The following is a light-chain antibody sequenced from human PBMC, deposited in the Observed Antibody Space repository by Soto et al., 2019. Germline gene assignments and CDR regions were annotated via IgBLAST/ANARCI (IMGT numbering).Light chain of an antibody. CDR2: KAS. Sequence: DIPMTKSPSTLSGSVGDRVTITCRASQTISSWLAWYQQKLGKAPKLLIYKASTLKSGVPSRFSGSGSGTEFTLTMSSLQPDDFATYYCQHYNSYSQAFDQGTKVELK. CDR3: QHYNSYSQA. J-gene: IGKJ1*01. V-gene: IGKV1-5*03. CDR1: QTISSW.